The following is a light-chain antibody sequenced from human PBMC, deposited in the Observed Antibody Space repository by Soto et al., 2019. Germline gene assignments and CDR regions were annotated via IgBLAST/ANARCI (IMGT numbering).Light chain of an antibody. CDR1: WSISAY. Sequence: VQMTQSPSSLSASFRDRVTVSXRASWSISAYFNWYQQQPVXXTKLXXXAAXSLQSGVPSRFSGSGSGKDFTLTISSLQPEDFATYYCQQSYSTPSRTFGQGTRLEIK. CDR2: AAX. CDR3: QQSYSTPSRT. V-gene: IGKV1-39*01. J-gene: IGKJ5*01.